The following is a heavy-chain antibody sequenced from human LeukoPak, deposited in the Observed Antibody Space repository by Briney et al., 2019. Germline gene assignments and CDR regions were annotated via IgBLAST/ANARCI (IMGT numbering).Heavy chain of an antibody. V-gene: IGHV4-34*01. J-gene: IGHJ4*02. CDR1: GGSFSGYY. Sequence: SETLSLTCAVYGGSFSGYYRSWVRQPPGKGLEWIGEINHSGSTNYNPSLKSRVTISVDTSKNQFSLKLSSVTAADTAVYYCQSRSRDYWGQGTLVTVSS. CDR2: INHSGST. CDR3: QSRSRDY.